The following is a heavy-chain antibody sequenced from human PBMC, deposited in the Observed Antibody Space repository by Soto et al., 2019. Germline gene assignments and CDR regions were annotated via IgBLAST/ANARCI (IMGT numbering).Heavy chain of an antibody. CDR3: AHRHVSNGAWFDT. CDR2: IYWDGDV. CDR1: GFSLTANGVG. J-gene: IGHJ5*02. Sequence: GSGPTLVNPPQTLTLTCTFSGFSLTANGVGVAWFRQPPGKALEWLALIYWDGDVRYSPSLRSRITITKDTSKDQVFLTVTNLDPVDTGTYYCAHRHVSNGAWFDTWGQGMLVTVSS. V-gene: IGHV2-5*02. D-gene: IGHD7-27*01.